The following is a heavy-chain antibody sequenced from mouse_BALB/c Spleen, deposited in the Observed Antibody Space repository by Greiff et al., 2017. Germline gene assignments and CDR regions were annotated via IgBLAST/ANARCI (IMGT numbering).Heavy chain of an antibody. CDR2: IDPENGNT. Sequence: EVQLQQSGAELVRPGALVKLSCKASGFNIKDYYMHWVKQRPEQGLEWIGWIDPENGNTIYDPKFQGKASITADTSSNTAYLQLSSLTSEDTAVYYCARPLITTVVGPYYFDYWGQGTTLTVSS. D-gene: IGHD1-1*01. V-gene: IGHV14-1*02. CDR1: GFNIKDYY. CDR3: ARPLITTVVGPYYFDY. J-gene: IGHJ2*01.